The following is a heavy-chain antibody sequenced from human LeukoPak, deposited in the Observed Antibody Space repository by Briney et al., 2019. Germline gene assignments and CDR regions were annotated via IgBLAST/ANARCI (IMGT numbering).Heavy chain of an antibody. Sequence: PSQTLSLTCSVSGASLSSGGYHWSWIRQRPGKGLEWIGFICFTGRILYNPSLKSRVTISQDTSQNQFFLKMISMTAADTAAYFCARTGYCSSSSCYEDYGMDVWGQGTTVTVS. J-gene: IGHJ6*02. D-gene: IGHD2-2*01. V-gene: IGHV4-31*03. CDR2: ICFTGRI. CDR3: ARTGYCSSSSCYEDYGMDV. CDR1: GASLSSGGYH.